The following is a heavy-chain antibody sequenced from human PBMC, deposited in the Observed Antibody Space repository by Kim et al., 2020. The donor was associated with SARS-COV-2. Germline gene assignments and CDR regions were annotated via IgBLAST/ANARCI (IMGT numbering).Heavy chain of an antibody. D-gene: IGHD3-10*01. V-gene: IGHV3-21*01. CDR2: MSSSSSYI. J-gene: IGHJ6*02. Sequence: GGSLRLSCAASGFTFSSYSMNWVRQAPGKGLEWVSSMSSSSSYIYYAASVKGRFTISRDNAKNSLYLQMNSLRAEDTAVYYCARDLPVWFGELGDYYYGMDVWGQGTAVTVSS. CDR3: ARDLPVWFGELGDYYYGMDV. CDR1: GFTFSSYS.